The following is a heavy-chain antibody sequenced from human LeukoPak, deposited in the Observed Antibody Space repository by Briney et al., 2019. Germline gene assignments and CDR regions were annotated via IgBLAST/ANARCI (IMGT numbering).Heavy chain of an antibody. D-gene: IGHD3-10*01. CDR3: ARHAIHYYGSGSYLGVWFDP. CDR2: INHSGST. V-gene: IGHV4-34*01. CDR1: GGSFSGYY. Sequence: SETLSLTCAVYGGSFSGYYWSWIRQPPGKGLEWIGEINHSGSTNYNPSLKSRVTISIDTSKNQFSLKLSSVTAADTAVYYCARHAIHYYGSGSYLGVWFDPWGQGTLVTVSS. J-gene: IGHJ5*02.